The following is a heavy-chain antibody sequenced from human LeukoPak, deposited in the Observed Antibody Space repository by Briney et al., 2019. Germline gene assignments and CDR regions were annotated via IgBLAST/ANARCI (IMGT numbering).Heavy chain of an antibody. D-gene: IGHD2-15*01. CDR1: GGTFSSYA. Sequence: SVKVSCKASGGTFSSYAISWVRQAPGQGLEWMGGIIPIFGTANYAQKFQGRVTITRDTSASTAYMELSSLRSEDTAVYYCATDIVVVVAATSNAEYFQHWGQGTLVTVSS. V-gene: IGHV1-69*05. CDR2: IIPIFGTA. CDR3: ATDIVVVVAATSNAEYFQH. J-gene: IGHJ1*01.